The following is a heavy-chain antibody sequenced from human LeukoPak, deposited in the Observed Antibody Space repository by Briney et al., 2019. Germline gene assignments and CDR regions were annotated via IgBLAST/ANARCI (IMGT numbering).Heavy chain of an antibody. V-gene: IGHV2-5*02. CDR2: IYWDDDK. CDR3: AHLAAGSGSYYNENYFDY. D-gene: IGHD3-10*01. J-gene: IGHJ4*02. CDR1: GFSLSTSGVG. Sequence: SGPTLVKPTQTLTLTCTFSGFSLSTSGVGVGWIRQPPGKALEWLALIYWDDDKRYSPSLKSRLTITKDTSKNQVVLTMTNMDPVDTATYYCAHLAAGSGSYYNENYFDYWGQGTLVTVPS.